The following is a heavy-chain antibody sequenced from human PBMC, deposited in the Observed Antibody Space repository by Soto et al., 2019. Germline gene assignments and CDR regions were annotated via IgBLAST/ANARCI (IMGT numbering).Heavy chain of an antibody. J-gene: IGHJ4*02. CDR2: IYHNGST. D-gene: IGHD5-12*01. CDR1: GGSISSGGYS. CDR3: AAGGGLPRYD. V-gene: IGHV4-30-2*01. Sequence: QLQLQESGSGLVKPSQTLSLTCAVSGGSISSGGYSWSWIRQPPGKGLEWIGYIYHNGSTYYNPSLRRRVAVSVDGSEGQFSVKLSSVTAADTAVYYCAAGGGLPRYDWGQGRLVTVSS.